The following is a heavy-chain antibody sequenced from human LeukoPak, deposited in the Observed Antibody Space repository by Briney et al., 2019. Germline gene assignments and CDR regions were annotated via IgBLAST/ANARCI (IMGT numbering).Heavy chain of an antibody. CDR2: INGGGGDR. CDR1: GFIFRNYA. J-gene: IGHJ4*02. V-gene: IGHV3-23*01. D-gene: IGHD6-19*01. Sequence: QSGGSLRLSCAASGFIFRNYAMRWVRQAPGKGLEWVSAINGGGGDRFYADSVKGRFTISRDNSKNTLYLQMSSLRVEDTAVYYCGKAEAGTYYFDYWGQGTLVTVSS. CDR3: GKAEAGTYYFDY.